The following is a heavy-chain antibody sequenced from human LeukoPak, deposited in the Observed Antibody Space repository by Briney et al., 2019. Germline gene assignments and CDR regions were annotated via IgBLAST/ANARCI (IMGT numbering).Heavy chain of an antibody. CDR3: ASHYYDSPYFDY. CDR1: GFTFSSYG. CDR2: IWYDGGNI. D-gene: IGHD3-22*01. Sequence: PGGPLRLSCAASGFTFSSYGMHWVRQAPGKGLEWVAVIWYDGGNIYYADSVKGRFTISRDNSKNTLYLQMNSLRAEDTAVYYCASHYYDSPYFDYWGQGTLVTVSS. J-gene: IGHJ4*02. V-gene: IGHV3-33*01.